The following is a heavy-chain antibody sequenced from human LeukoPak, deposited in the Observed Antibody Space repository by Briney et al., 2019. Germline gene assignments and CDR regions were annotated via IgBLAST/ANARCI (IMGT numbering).Heavy chain of an antibody. CDR3: ARASTGGIPPGRD. CDR1: GFSFSIYS. Sequence: GGSLRLSCAASGFSFSIYSLNWVRQAPGKGLEWVSYISHTGSTMSYADPVKGRFTISRDNAKNSLYLQMNSLRAEDTATYFCARASTGGIPPGRDWGQGTLVTVSS. J-gene: IGHJ4*02. V-gene: IGHV3-48*04. D-gene: IGHD3-16*01. CDR2: ISHTGSTM.